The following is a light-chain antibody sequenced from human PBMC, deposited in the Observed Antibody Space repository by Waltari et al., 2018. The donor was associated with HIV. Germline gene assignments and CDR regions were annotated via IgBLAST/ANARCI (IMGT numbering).Light chain of an antibody. J-gene: IGLJ3*02. CDR1: SSNIGSIT. CDR3: TAWDDGLSDPV. Sequence: QSVLTQPPSASGTPGQRVTSSCSGSSSNIGSITLTWYQQLPGTPPKLLIYSNNQRPSGVPDRFSGSKSGTSASLAISGLQSEDEADYYCTAWDDGLSDPVFGGGTKLTVL. CDR2: SNN. V-gene: IGLV1-44*01.